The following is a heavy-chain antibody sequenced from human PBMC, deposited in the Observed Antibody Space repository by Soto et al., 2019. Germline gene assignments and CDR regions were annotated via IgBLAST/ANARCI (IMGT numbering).Heavy chain of an antibody. CDR1: GYTFTSYY. Sequence: QVQLVQSGAEVKKPGASVKVSCKASGYTFTSYYMHWVRQAPGQGLEWMGIINPSGGSTSYAQKFQGRVTMTRDTSTSTGYMELSSLRSEDTAVYYCAREGGAYEAARHHYYYYYGMDVWGQGTTVTVSS. CDR3: AREGGAYEAARHHYYYYYGMDV. V-gene: IGHV1-46*01. CDR2: INPSGGST. D-gene: IGHD6-6*01. J-gene: IGHJ6*02.